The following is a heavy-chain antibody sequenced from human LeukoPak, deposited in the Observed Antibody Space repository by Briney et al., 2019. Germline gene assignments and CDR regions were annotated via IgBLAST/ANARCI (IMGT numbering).Heavy chain of an antibody. CDR1: GFIFSSYG. D-gene: IGHD3-10*01. V-gene: IGHV3-30*02. Sequence: PPGGSLRLSCAASGFIFSSYGMHWVRQAPGKGLEWVAFIRHDGSNKYYADSVKGRFTISRDNAKNSLYLQMNSLRAEDTAVYYCARDPYYGSGSYYDVWGQGTLVTVSS. CDR3: ARDPYYGSGSYYDV. J-gene: IGHJ4*02. CDR2: IRHDGSNK.